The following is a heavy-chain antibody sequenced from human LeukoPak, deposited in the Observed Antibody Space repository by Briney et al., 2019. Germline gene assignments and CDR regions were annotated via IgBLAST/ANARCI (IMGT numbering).Heavy chain of an antibody. V-gene: IGHV4-59*01. CDR2: IYYSGST. D-gene: IGHD6-13*01. J-gene: IGHJ3*02. CDR1: GGSISSYY. Sequence: SETLSLTXTVSGGSISSYYWSWIRQPPGKGLEWIGYIYYSGSTNYNPSLRSRVTISVDTSKNQFSLKLNSVTAADTAVYYCAGAPPLLYSSSSLDAFDIWGQGTMVTVSS. CDR3: AGAPPLLYSSSSLDAFDI.